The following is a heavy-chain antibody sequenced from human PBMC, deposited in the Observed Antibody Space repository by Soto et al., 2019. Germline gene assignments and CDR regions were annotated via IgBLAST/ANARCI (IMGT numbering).Heavy chain of an antibody. CDR2: ISAYNGNT. J-gene: IGHJ3*02. D-gene: IGHD3-22*01. CDR3: AREDSSGYYSAFDI. V-gene: IGHV1-18*01. Sequence: ASVKDSNKDSGYTFTSYGISWVRQAPGQGLEWMGWISAYNGNTNYAQKLQGRVTMTTDTSTSTAYMELRSLRSDDTAVYYCAREDSSGYYSAFDIWGQGTMVTAS. CDR1: GYTFTSYG.